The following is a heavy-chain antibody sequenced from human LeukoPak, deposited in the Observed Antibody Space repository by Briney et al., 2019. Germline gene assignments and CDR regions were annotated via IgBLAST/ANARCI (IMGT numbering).Heavy chain of an antibody. CDR2: INTDGNTT. Sequence: PGGSLRLSCAASGFTFSSYWMHWVRQAPGKGLVWVSRINTDGNTTTYADSVKGRFTISRDNAKNTLYLQMNSLRAEDTAVYYCAGAASRVTSPDYWGQGTLVTVSS. CDR1: GFTFSSYW. V-gene: IGHV3-74*01. D-gene: IGHD4-23*01. J-gene: IGHJ4*02. CDR3: AGAASRVTSPDY.